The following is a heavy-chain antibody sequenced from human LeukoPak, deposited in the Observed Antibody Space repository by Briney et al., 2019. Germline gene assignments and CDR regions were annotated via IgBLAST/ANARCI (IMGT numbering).Heavy chain of an antibody. V-gene: IGHV4-59*01. Sequence: KSSETLSLACTVSGGSISSYYWSWIRQPPGKGLEWIGYIYYSGSTNYNPSLKSRVTISVDTSKNQFSLKLSSVTAADTAVYYCAKFSGWSHLDYWGQGTLVTVSS. CDR3: AKFSGWSHLDY. CDR1: GGSISSYY. D-gene: IGHD6-19*01. J-gene: IGHJ4*02. CDR2: IYYSGST.